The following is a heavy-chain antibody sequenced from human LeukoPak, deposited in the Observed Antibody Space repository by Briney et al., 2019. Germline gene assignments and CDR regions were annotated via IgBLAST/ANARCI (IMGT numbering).Heavy chain of an antibody. V-gene: IGHV3-23*01. Sequence: LAGGSLRLSCAASGFTFSSSAMNWVRQAPGKGLEWVSSISGSGGTTYYADSVKGRFTISRDNAKNSLYLQMNSLRAEDTAVYYCPRESSSSDYFDYWGQGTQVTVSS. CDR2: ISGSGGTT. J-gene: IGHJ4*02. CDR1: GFTFSSSA. D-gene: IGHD2-2*01. CDR3: PRESSSSDYFDY.